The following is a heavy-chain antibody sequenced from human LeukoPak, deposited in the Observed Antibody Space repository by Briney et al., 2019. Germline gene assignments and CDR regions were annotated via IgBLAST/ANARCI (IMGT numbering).Heavy chain of an antibody. J-gene: IGHJ3*02. D-gene: IGHD5-18*01. Sequence: GGSLRLSCAASGFTFSSYEMNWVRQAPGKGLEWVSYISSSGSTIYYADSVKGRFTISRDNAKNSLYLQMSSLRAEDTAVYYCAREASGYSYGLDAFDIWGQGTMVTVSS. V-gene: IGHV3-48*03. CDR1: GFTFSSYE. CDR3: AREASGYSYGLDAFDI. CDR2: ISSSGSTI.